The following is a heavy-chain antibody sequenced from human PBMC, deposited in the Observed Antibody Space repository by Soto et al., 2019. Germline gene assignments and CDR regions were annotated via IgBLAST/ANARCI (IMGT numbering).Heavy chain of an antibody. CDR2: IIPIFGTA. Sequence: QVQLVQSGAEVKKPGSSVKVSCKASGGTFSSYAISWVRQAPGQGLEWMGGIIPIFGTANYAQKFQGRVTITADEPTGTAYMELGSRRSEDTAGYYCAGGGEQWLPDWGQGTLVTVSS. D-gene: IGHD6-19*01. CDR3: AGGGEQWLPD. V-gene: IGHV1-69*01. CDR1: GGTFSSYA. J-gene: IGHJ4*02.